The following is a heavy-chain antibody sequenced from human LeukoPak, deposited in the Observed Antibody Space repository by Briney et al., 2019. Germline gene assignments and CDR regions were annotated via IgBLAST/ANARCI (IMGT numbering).Heavy chain of an antibody. J-gene: IGHJ4*02. D-gene: IGHD3-22*01. CDR3: ARDEYYYDSSGYYFGFDY. V-gene: IGHV3-21*01. CDR1: GFTFSSYD. Sequence: GGSLRLSCAASGFTFSSYDMNWVRQAPGKGLEWVSSISSSSNYIYYGDSVKGRFTISRDNAKNSLYLQMNSLRAEDTAVYYCARDEYYYDSSGYYFGFDYWGQGTLVTVSS. CDR2: ISSSSNYI.